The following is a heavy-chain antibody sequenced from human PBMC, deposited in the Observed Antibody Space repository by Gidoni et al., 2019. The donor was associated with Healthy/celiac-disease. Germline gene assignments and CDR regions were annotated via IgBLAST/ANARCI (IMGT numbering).Heavy chain of an antibody. CDR1: GSHLHDYA. CDR2: IRWNSGSI. CDR3: AKASPSPVTTLGVGAFDI. J-gene: IGHJ3*02. D-gene: IGHD3-16*01. V-gene: IGHV3-9*01. Sequence: EVQLVESGGGVVQPGRSLRLSCAASGSHLHDYARHWVRQAPGKGRGWVSGIRWNSGSIGYADSVKGRFTISRDNAKNALYRQMNSLRAEDTALYYCAKASPSPVTTLGVGAFDIWGQGTMVTVSS.